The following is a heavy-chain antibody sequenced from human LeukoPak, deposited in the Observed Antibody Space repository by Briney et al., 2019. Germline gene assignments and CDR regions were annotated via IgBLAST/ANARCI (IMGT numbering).Heavy chain of an antibody. J-gene: IGHJ5*02. V-gene: IGHV3-7*04. CDR3: ARENSFLGDNWFDP. CDR1: GFTFSSYW. Sequence: GGSLRLSCAASGFTFSSYWVSWVRQAPGKGLEWVANIKQDGSEKYYVDSVKGRFTISRDNAKNSLYLQMNSLRAEDTAVYYCARENSFLGDNWFDPWGQGTLVTVSS. D-gene: IGHD3-16*01. CDR2: IKQDGSEK.